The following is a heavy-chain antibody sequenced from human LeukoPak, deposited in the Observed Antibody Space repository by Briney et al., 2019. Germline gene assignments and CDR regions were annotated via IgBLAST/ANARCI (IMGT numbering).Heavy chain of an antibody. D-gene: IGHD3-22*01. Sequence: PSQTLSLTCAVSGGSISSGGYSWSWIRQPPGKGLEWIGYIYHSGSTYYNPSLKSRVTISVDRSKNQFSLKLSSATAADTAVYYCARTENYYDSSGPPSGAFDIWGQGTMVTVSS. J-gene: IGHJ3*02. CDR2: IYHSGST. CDR1: GGSISSGGYS. CDR3: ARTENYYDSSGPPSGAFDI. V-gene: IGHV4-30-2*01.